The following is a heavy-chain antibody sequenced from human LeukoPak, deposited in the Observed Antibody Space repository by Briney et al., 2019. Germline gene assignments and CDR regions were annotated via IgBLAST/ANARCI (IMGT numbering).Heavy chain of an antibody. V-gene: IGHV3-74*01. CDR3: TRDLSPAHF. Sequence: GGPLRLSCTASGFTFSTHWMHWVRQAPGRGLMWVSRVNGDGSSTVYADSVKGRFTISRDNAKNTLYLQMNSLRAEDTGVYYCTRDLSPAHFWGQGTLVTVSS. CDR1: GFTFSTHW. CDR2: VNGDGSST. J-gene: IGHJ4*02. D-gene: IGHD2/OR15-2a*01.